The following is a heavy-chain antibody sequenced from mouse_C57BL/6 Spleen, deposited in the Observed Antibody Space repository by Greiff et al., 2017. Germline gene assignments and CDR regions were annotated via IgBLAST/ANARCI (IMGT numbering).Heavy chain of an antibody. CDR2: IYPGSGNT. CDR3: ARPLCETAFDY. V-gene: IGHV1-66*01. D-gene: IGHD6-1*01. J-gene: IGHJ2*01. Sequence: VQLVESGPELVKPGASVKISCKASGYSFTSYYIHWVKQRPGQGLEWIGWIYPGSGNTKYNEKFKGKATLTADTSSSTAYMQLSSLTSEDSAVYYCARPLCETAFDYWGQGTTLTVSS. CDR1: GYSFTSYY.